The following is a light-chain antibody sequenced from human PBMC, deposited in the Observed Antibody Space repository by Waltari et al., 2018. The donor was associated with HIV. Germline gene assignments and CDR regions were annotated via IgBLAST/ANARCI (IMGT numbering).Light chain of an antibody. CDR3: QQRRNWPST. Sequence: EIVLTQSPATLSLSPGERATLSCRASQSVSSYLAWYQQKPGQAPRLLIYDAANRATGIPARFSGSGPGIDFTLTISSLEPQDFAVYYCQQRRNWPSTFGKGNKVEIK. V-gene: IGKV3-11*01. J-gene: IGKJ1*01. CDR1: QSVSSY. CDR2: DAA.